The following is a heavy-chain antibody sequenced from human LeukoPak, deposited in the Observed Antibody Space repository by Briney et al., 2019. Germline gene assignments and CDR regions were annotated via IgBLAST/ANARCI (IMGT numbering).Heavy chain of an antibody. D-gene: IGHD1/OR15-1a*01. V-gene: IGHV4-38-2*02. CDR3: ARAKQSLAPENPTHYYYYYMDV. J-gene: IGHJ6*03. CDR2: IYHSGST. CDR1: GYSISSGYY. Sequence: PSETLSLTCTVSGYSISSGYYWGWIRQPPGKGLEWIGSIYHSGSTYYNPSLKSRVTISVDTSKNQFSLKLSSVTAADTAVYYCARAKQSLAPENPTHYYYYYMDVWGKGTTVTVSS.